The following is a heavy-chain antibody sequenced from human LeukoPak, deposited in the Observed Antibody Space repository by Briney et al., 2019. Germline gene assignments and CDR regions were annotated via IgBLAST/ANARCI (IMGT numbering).Heavy chain of an antibody. CDR2: ISGSGGST. D-gene: IGHD2-2*01. CDR3: ASSTSCYRHLDD. Sequence: GGSLRLSCAASGFTFSSYAMSWVRQAPGKGLEWVSAISGSGGSTYYADSVKGRFTISRDNAKNSLYLQMNNLRAEDTAVYYCASSTSCYRHLDDWGQGTLVTVSS. CDR1: GFTFSSYA. V-gene: IGHV3-23*01. J-gene: IGHJ4*02.